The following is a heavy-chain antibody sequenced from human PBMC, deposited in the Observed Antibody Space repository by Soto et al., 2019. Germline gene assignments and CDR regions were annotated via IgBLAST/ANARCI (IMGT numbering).Heavy chain of an antibody. CDR1: GFTFSRFV. D-gene: IGHD2-2*01. CDR3: ARVPDLDFCTRTSCLYYFDY. J-gene: IGHJ4*02. CDR2: INGNGDTT. Sequence: DVQLLESGGGLVQPGGSLRLSCVASGFTFSRFVMNWVRQAPGKGLEWVSTINGNGDTTYYADSVKGRFIISRDNSRYSLYLDMTSLRADDTAVYYCARVPDLDFCTRTSCLYYFDYWGQGAVVTVSS. V-gene: IGHV3-23*01.